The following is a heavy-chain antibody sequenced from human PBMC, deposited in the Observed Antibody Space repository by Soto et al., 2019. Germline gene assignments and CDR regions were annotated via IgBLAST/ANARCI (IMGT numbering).Heavy chain of an antibody. CDR3: AREPNYYYDSSGYYHPAFDY. Sequence: GASVKVSCKASGYTFTSYDINWVRQATGQGLERRGWMNPNSGNTGYAQKFQGRVTMTRNTSISTAYMELSSLRSEDTAVYYCAREPNYYYDSSGYYHPAFDYWGQGTLVTVSS. CDR2: MNPNSGNT. CDR1: GYTFTSYD. D-gene: IGHD3-22*01. V-gene: IGHV1-8*01. J-gene: IGHJ4*02.